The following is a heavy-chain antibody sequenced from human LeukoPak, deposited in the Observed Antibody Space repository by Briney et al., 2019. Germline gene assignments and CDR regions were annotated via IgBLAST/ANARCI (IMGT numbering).Heavy chain of an antibody. V-gene: IGHV1-2*02. CDR2: INPDSGGT. CDR1: AYTFTGYY. CDR3: AREGSGWYGNFDY. J-gene: IGHJ4*02. D-gene: IGHD6-19*01. Sequence: GASLKVSCKASAYTFTGYYMHWVRQAPGQGLEWMGWINPDSGGTNCAQKFQGRVTMTRDTSISTAYMEVSRLRSDDTAVYYCAREGSGWYGNFDYWGQGTLVTVSS.